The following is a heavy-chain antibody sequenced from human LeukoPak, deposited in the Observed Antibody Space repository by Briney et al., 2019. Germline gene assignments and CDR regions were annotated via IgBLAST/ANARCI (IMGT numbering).Heavy chain of an antibody. CDR1: GGSISSGSYY. V-gene: IGHV4-61*02. J-gene: IGHJ5*02. CDR2: IYTSGST. CDR3: ARALPDWFDP. Sequence: SQTLSLTCTVSGGSISSGSYYWSWIRQPAGKGLEWIGRIYTSGSTNYNPPLKSRVTISVDTSKNQFSLKLSSVTAADTAVYYCARALPDWFDPWGQGTLVTVSS.